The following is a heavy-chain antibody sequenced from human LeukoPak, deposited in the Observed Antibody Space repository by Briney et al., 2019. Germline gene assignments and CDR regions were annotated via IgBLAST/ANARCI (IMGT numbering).Heavy chain of an antibody. CDR2: IYYSGST. V-gene: IGHV4-39*07. Sequence: SETLSLTCTVSGGSISSSSYYWGWIRQPPGKGLEWIGSIYYSGSTNYNPSLKSRVTISVDTSKNQFSLKLSSVTAADTAVYYCARVRPDLFIAAAGYRFDYWGQGTLVTVSS. J-gene: IGHJ4*02. D-gene: IGHD6-13*01. CDR1: GGSISSSSYY. CDR3: ARVRPDLFIAAAGYRFDY.